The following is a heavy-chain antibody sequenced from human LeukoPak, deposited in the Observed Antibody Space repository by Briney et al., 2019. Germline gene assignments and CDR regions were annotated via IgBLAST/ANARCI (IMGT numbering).Heavy chain of an antibody. CDR2: INTNTGNP. CDR1: GYTFSSYV. D-gene: IGHD3-10*01. J-gene: IGHJ4*02. V-gene: IGHV7-4-1*02. Sequence: GASVKVSCKASGYTFSSYVMNWVRQAPGQGLEWMGRINTNTGNPTYAQGFTGRFVFSLDTSVSTAYLQISSLKADDTAVYYCARELGFGELFFDYWGQGTLVTVSS. CDR3: ARELGFGELFFDY.